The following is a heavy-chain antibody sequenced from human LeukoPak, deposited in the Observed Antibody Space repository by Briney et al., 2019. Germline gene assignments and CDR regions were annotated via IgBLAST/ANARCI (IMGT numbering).Heavy chain of an antibody. CDR3: AGVRSTVGWRSFDY. CDR1: GSISSYY. CDR2: SYYTGSP. D-gene: IGHD4-23*01. Sequence: SETLSLTCTVSGSISSYYWSWIRQPPGKGLEWIGHSYYTGSPNYNPSLKSRVTISVDTPKNQFSLELSSVTAADTAVYYCAGVRSTVGWRSFDYWGQGTLVTVSS. J-gene: IGHJ4*02. V-gene: IGHV4-59*08.